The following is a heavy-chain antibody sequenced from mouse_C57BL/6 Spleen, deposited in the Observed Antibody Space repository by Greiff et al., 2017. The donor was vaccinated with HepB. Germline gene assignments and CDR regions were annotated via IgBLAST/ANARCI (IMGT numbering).Heavy chain of an antibody. CDR1: GFTFSNYW. Sequence: EVQGVESGGGLVQPGGSMKLSCVASGFTFSNYWMNWVRQSPEKGLEWVAQIRLKSDNYATHYAESVKGRFTISRDDSKSSVYLQMNNLRAEDTGIYYCTASHYYGSNYFDYWGQGTTLTVSS. V-gene: IGHV6-3*01. CDR2: IRLKSDNYAT. J-gene: IGHJ2*01. D-gene: IGHD1-1*01. CDR3: TASHYYGSNYFDY.